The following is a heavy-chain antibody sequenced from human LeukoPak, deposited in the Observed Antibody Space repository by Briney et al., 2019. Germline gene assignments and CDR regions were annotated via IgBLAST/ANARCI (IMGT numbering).Heavy chain of an antibody. CDR3: AKATGRGKWSYDFDY. J-gene: IGHJ4*02. CDR2: ISYDGSNK. Sequence: GGSLRLSCAASGFTFSSYGMHWVRQAPGKGLEWVAVISYDGSNKYYADSVKGRFTISRDNSKNTLYLQMNSLRAEDTAVYYCAKATGRGKWSYDFDYWGQGTLVTVSS. V-gene: IGHV3-30*18. D-gene: IGHD3-10*01. CDR1: GFTFSSYG.